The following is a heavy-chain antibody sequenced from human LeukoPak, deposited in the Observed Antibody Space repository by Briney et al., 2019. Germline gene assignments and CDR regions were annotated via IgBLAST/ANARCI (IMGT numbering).Heavy chain of an antibody. J-gene: IGHJ4*02. Sequence: ASVKVSCKASGYTFTGYYMHWVRQAPGQGLEWMGWINPNSGGTNYAQKFQGRVTMTRDTSISTAYMELSRLRSDDTAVYYCARVSITIFGVVPDYWGQGTLVTVSS. D-gene: IGHD3-3*01. CDR1: GYTFTGYY. V-gene: IGHV1-2*02. CDR3: ARVSITIFGVVPDY. CDR2: INPNSGGT.